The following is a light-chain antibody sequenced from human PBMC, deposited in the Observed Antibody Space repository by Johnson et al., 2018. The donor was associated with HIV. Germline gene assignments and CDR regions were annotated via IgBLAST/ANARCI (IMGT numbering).Light chain of an antibody. Sequence: QSVLTQPPSVSAAPGQKVTISCSGSNSNIGNNYVSWYQHLPGTAPKLLIYDNNKRPSGIPDRFSASKSGTSATLGIPGLQPGAEADYYCGQWESSLSAYVFGTGTKVTVL. V-gene: IGLV1-51*01. CDR3: GQWESSLSAYV. J-gene: IGLJ1*01. CDR2: DNN. CDR1: NSNIGNNY.